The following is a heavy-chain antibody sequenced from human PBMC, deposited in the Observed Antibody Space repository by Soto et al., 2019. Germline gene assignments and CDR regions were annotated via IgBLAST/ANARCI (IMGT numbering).Heavy chain of an antibody. V-gene: IGHV4-59*01. CDR3: ARGAGVGWFDP. D-gene: IGHD3-10*01. CDR2: IYYSGST. Sequence: PSETLSLTCTVSGGSISSYYLSWIRQPPGKGLEWIGYIYYSGSTNYNPSLKSRVTISVDTSKNQFSLKLSSVTAADTAVYYCARGAGVGWFDPWGQGTLVTVYS. CDR1: GGSISSYY. J-gene: IGHJ5*02.